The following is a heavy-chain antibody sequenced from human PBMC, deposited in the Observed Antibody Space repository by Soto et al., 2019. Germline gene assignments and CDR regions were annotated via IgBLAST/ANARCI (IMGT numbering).Heavy chain of an antibody. Sequence: SVKVSCKASGGTFSSYAISWVRQAPGQGREWMGGIIPIFGRANYAQKFQGRVTLTADESTSTAYMDLSSLRSEDTAVYYCSRSITIVRAVYYYYGMDVWGQRTTCT. CDR3: SRSITIVRAVYYYYGMDV. CDR1: GGTFSSYA. J-gene: IGHJ6*02. V-gene: IGHV1-69*13. D-gene: IGHD3-10*01. CDR2: IIPIFGRA.